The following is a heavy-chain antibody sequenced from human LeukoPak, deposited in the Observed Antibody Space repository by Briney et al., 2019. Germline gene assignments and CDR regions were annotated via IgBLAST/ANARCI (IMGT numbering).Heavy chain of an antibody. D-gene: IGHD3-16*01. Sequence: PSQTLSLTCVVSGGSISSGGYSWSRIRQPPGKGLEWIGYIYHTGSTYYNPSLKSRVTISLDRSKNQFSLRLTSVTAADTAVYYCARALLRPWFDPWGQGTLVTVSS. V-gene: IGHV4-30-2*01. CDR3: ARALLRPWFDP. CDR1: GGSISSGGYS. J-gene: IGHJ5*02. CDR2: IYHTGST.